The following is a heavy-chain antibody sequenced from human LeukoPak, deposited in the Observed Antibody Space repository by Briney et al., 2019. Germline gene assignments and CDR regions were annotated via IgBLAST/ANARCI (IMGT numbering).Heavy chain of an antibody. J-gene: IGHJ4*02. CDR3: ARQSGGVATKLDY. CDR1: GGSISNSY. D-gene: IGHD3-16*01. Sequence: SETLSLTCTVSGGSISNSYWSWIRQPPGKGLEWIGYIYDNGITDYNPSLKSRVTISADTSKNQFSLKLSSVTAADTAVYYCARQSGGVATKLDYWGQGTLVTVSS. CDR2: IYDNGIT. V-gene: IGHV4-59*08.